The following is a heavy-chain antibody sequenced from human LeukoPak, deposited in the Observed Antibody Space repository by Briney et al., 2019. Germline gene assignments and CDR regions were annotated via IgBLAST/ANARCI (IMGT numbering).Heavy chain of an antibody. CDR3: ARAVAAPYYFDY. J-gene: IGHJ4*02. CDR2: IYYSGST. V-gene: IGHV4-59*01. CDR1: GGSISSYY. D-gene: IGHD2-15*01. Sequence: SETLSLTCTVSGGSISSYYWSWIRQPPGKGLEWIGYIYYSGSTNYNPSLKSRVTISVDTSKNQFSLKLSSVTAADTAVYYCARAVAAPYYFDYWGQGTLVTVSS.